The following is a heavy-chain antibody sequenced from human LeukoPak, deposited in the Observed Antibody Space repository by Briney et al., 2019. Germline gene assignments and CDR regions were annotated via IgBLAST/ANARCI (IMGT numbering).Heavy chain of an antibody. CDR1: GFTFGVYA. D-gene: IGHD3-10*01. J-gene: IGHJ4*02. CDR2: IRRTDYGGTT. Sequence: GGSLRLSCTASGFTFGVYAMNWFREALGKGLEWVGFIRRTDYGGTTEYAASVKGRFTISSDNSRNTLNLKMNNLRAGETACYYCARDKRFGALIDYWGQGTLVTVSS. CDR3: ARDKRFGALIDY. V-gene: IGHV3-49*03.